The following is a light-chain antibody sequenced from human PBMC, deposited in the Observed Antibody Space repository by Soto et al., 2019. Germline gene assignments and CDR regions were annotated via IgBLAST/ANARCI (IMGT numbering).Light chain of an antibody. CDR1: HSVSSN. CDR3: QQYYDWPRT. CDR2: GAS. V-gene: IGKV3-15*01. Sequence: KVVTHSPATLSVSPGERVTLSCRASHSVSSNLAWYQQKPGQAPRLLIYGASTRAPGIPTRFSGSGSGTGFTLTISSLQSEDFAVYYCQQYYDWPRTFGQGTKVDIK. J-gene: IGKJ1*01.